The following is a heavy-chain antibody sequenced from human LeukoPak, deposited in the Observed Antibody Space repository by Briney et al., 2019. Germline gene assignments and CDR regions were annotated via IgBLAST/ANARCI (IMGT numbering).Heavy chain of an antibody. D-gene: IGHD2-15*01. J-gene: IGHJ4*02. CDR3: ARDGEALGYCNGGSCLPDY. V-gene: IGHV3-21*01. CDR2: ISSGGSYI. CDR1: GFTFSTYA. Sequence: GGSLRLSCAASGFTFSTYAMNWDRQAPGKGLEWVSSISSGGSYIYYADSVKGRFTISRDNAKNSLYLLMNSLRAEDTAVYYCARDGEALGYCNGGSCLPDYWGQGTLVTVSS.